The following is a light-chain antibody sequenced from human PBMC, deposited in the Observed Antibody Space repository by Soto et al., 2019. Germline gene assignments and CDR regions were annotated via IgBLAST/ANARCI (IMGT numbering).Light chain of an antibody. Sequence: EKVMTQSPATQSKSTGERATLSCRASQNVKTRLAWYQQKPGQAPRLLIFDAFTRATGIPARFSGSASGTDFTLTISSLQSEDSAVYYCQQYDEWPLTFGGGTKVDIK. CDR3: QQYDEWPLT. V-gene: IGKV3-15*01. CDR2: DAF. CDR1: QNVKTR. J-gene: IGKJ4*01.